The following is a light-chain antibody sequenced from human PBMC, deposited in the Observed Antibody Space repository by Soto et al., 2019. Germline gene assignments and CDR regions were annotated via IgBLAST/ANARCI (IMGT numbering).Light chain of an antibody. J-gene: IGLJ2*01. CDR2: AVS. Sequence: SVLTQPASVSGSPGQSITISCTGTSSDVGNDNYVSWYQQHPGKAPKLMIYAVSNRPSGVSNRFSGSKSGNTASLTISGLQAEDEADYYCSSYTAINTLLFGGGTQLTVL. CDR1: SSDVGNDNY. CDR3: SSYTAINTLL. V-gene: IGLV2-14*01.